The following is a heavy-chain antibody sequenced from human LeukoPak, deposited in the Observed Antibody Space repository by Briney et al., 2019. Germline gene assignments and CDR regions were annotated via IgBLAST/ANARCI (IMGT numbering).Heavy chain of an antibody. CDR1: RGSISSSSYY. CDR2: IYYSGST. Sequence: PSETLSLTCTVSRGSISSSSYYWGWIRQPPGKGLEWIGSIYYSGSTYYNPSLKSRDTISVDTSKNQFSLKLSSVTAADTAVYYCARDLLSQLGYSYIDYWGQGTLVTVSS. V-gene: IGHV4-39*07. J-gene: IGHJ4*02. CDR3: ARDLLSQLGYSYIDY. D-gene: IGHD5-18*01.